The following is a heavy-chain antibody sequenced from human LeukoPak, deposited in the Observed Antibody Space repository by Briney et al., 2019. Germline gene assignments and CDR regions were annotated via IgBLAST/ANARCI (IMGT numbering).Heavy chain of an antibody. CDR3: ASGHRWTGMYHFDY. D-gene: IGHD1-14*01. CDR1: GGSFSGYY. V-gene: IGHV4-34*01. CDR2: INHSGST. J-gene: IGHJ4*02. Sequence: PSETLSLTCAVYGGSFSGYYWSWIRQPPGKGLEWIGEINHSGSTNYNPSLKSRVTISVDTSKNQFSLKLSSVTAADTAVYYCASGHRWTGMYHFDYWGQGTLVTVSS.